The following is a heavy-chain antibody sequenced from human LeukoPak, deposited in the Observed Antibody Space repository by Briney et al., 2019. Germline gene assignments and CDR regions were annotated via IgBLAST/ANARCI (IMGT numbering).Heavy chain of an antibody. CDR2: VFSTGST. V-gene: IGHV4-61*02. D-gene: IGHD6-19*01. Sequence: SETLSLTCTVSGGSISSSTYYWSWFRQPAGKGPEWIGRVFSTGSTNYNPSLNSRVTISVDTSKNQFSLKVNSVTAADTAVYYCARDWGSGLSDPWGQGTLVTVSS. J-gene: IGHJ5*02. CDR3: ARDWGSGLSDP. CDR1: GGSISSSTYY.